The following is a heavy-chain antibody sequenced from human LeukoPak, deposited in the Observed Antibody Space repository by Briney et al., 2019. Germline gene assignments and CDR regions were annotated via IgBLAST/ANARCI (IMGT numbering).Heavy chain of an antibody. J-gene: IGHJ4*02. D-gene: IGHD3-22*01. CDR2: INPNSGGT. V-gene: IGHV1-2*02. Sequence: ASVKVSCKASGYTFTGYYMHWVRQAPGQGLEWMGWINPNSGGTNYAQKFQGRVTMTRDTSISTAYMELSRLRSDDTAVYYCAKAAYYYDSRDDYWGQGTLVTVSS. CDR1: GYTFTGYY. CDR3: AKAAYYYDSRDDY.